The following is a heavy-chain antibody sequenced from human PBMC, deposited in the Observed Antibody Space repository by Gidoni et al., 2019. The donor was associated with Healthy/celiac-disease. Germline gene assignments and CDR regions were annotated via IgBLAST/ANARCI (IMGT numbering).Heavy chain of an antibody. CDR2: ISYDGSNK. CDR1: GFTFSSYG. V-gene: IGHV3-30*18. CDR3: AKAPEDLLLWFGAGAFDI. Sequence: QVQLVESGGGVVQPGRSLRLSCAASGFTFSSYGMHWVRQAPGKGLEWVAVISYDGSNKYYADSVKGRFTISRDNSKNTLYLQMNSLRAEDTAVYYCAKAPEDLLLWFGAGAFDIWGQGTMVTVSS. J-gene: IGHJ3*02. D-gene: IGHD3-10*01.